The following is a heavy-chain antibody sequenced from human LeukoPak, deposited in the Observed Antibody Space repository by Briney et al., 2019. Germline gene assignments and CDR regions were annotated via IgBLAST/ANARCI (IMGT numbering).Heavy chain of an antibody. CDR3: AFGWYRNWFDP. D-gene: IGHD6-19*01. Sequence: PSETLSLTCAVYGGSFSGYYWSWIRQPPGKGLEWIGEINHSGSTNYNPSLKSRVTISVDTSKNQFSLKLSSVTAADTAVYYCAFGWYRNWFDPWGQGTLVTVSS. CDR2: INHSGST. J-gene: IGHJ5*02. CDR1: GGSFSGYY. V-gene: IGHV4-34*01.